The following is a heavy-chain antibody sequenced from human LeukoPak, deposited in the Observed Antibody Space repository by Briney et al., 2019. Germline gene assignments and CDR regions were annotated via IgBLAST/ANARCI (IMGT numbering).Heavy chain of an antibody. CDR3: ARHPVGFGASRAAWFDP. CDR1: GGSVSRNSDY. J-gene: IGHJ5*02. Sequence: SETLSLTCTVSGGSVSRNSDYWGWIRQPPGKGLEWIGSIYYSGSTYYNPSLKSRVTISVDTSKNQFSLKLSSVTAADTAVYYCARHPVGFGASRAAWFDPWGQGTLVTVSS. D-gene: IGHD3-10*01. CDR2: IYYSGST. V-gene: IGHV4-39*07.